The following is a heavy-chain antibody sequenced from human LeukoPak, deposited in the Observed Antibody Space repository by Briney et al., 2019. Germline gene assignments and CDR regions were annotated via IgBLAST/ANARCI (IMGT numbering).Heavy chain of an antibody. V-gene: IGHV4-34*01. CDR2: INHSGST. CDR3: ARGLEQWLFSFDY. Sequence: SETLSLTCAVYGVSFSGYYWSWIRQPPGKGLEWIGEINHSGSTNYNPSLKSRVTISVDTSKNQFSLKLSSVTAADTAVYYCARGLEQWLFSFDYWGQGTLVTVSS. CDR1: GVSFSGYY. J-gene: IGHJ4*02. D-gene: IGHD6-19*01.